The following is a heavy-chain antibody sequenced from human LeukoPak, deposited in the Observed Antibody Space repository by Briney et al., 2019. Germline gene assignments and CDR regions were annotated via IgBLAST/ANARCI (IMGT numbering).Heavy chain of an antibody. V-gene: IGHV1-46*01. CDR3: ARGEGRRDGYNPTHN. CDR1: GYTFITYY. J-gene: IGHJ4*02. Sequence: GASVKVSCKASGYTFITYYMHWVRQAPGQGLEWMGIINPNSRSTLYAQKFQGRVTMTSDTSTSTVYMELSSLRSEDTAVYYCARGEGRRDGYNPTHNWGQGTLVTVSS. D-gene: IGHD5-24*01. CDR2: INPNSRST.